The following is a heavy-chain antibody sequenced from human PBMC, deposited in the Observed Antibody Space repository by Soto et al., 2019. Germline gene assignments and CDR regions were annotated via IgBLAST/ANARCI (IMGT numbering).Heavy chain of an antibody. J-gene: IGHJ3*02. CDR3: ARKSDTAMDAFDI. CDR2: IYPGDSDT. CDR1: GYSVTSYW. V-gene: IGHV5-51*01. D-gene: IGHD5-18*01. Sequence: GESLKISCKGSGYSVTSYWIGWVRQMPGKGLEWMGIIYPGDSDTRYSPSFQGQVTISADKSISTAYLQWSSLKASDTAMYYCARKSDTAMDAFDIWGQGTMVTVSS.